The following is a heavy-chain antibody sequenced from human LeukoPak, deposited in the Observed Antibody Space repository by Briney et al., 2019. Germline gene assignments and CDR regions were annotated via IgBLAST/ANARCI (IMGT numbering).Heavy chain of an antibody. D-gene: IGHD6-19*01. V-gene: IGHV3-23*05. CDR2: IDKTTYPT. J-gene: IGHJ4*02. CDR1: EFIFSDYA. Sequence: GGSLRLSCAASEFIFSDYAMGWVRQAPGKGLEWVSTIDKTTYPTFYADSVKGRFTISRDNSKNTLYLQMNSLRTEDTAVYFCAKFEGATIPGWFNDYWGQGVLVTVSS. CDR3: AKFEGATIPGWFNDY.